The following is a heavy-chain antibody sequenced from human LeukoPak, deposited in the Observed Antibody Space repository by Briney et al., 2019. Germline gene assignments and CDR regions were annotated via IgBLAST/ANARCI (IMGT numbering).Heavy chain of an antibody. D-gene: IGHD3-22*01. CDR3: AKLDYYDTH. V-gene: IGHV3-23*01. CDR2: ITGSSAST. J-gene: IGHJ4*02. CDR1: GFTFSSYW. Sequence: PGGSLRLSCAASGFTFSSYWMHWVRQAPGKGLEWVSSITGSSASTYYADSVKGRFTISRDNSKNTLYLQMNSLRAEDTAVYFCAKLDYYDTHWGQGTLVTVSS.